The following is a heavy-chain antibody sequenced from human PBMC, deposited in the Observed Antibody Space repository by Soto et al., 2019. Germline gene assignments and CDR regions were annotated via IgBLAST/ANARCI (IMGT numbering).Heavy chain of an antibody. CDR1: GYRFSSYG. CDR3: ARDRLRGYDSSGFYS. Sequence: QVQLVQSGAELRKPGASVKVSCQAYGYRFSSYGVHWLRQAPGQGLEWMGWIDPNNGNRNYAQKFEDRLSITTATSTNTIYMDLKSLKSADTAIYYCARDRLRGYDSSGFYSWGQGTLVTVSS. V-gene: IGHV1-18*01. D-gene: IGHD3-22*01. J-gene: IGHJ4*02. CDR2: IDPNNGNR.